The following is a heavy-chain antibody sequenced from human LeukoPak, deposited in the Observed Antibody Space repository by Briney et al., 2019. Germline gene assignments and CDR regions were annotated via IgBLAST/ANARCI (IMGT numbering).Heavy chain of an antibody. V-gene: IGHV4-39*01. CDR1: GGSISSSSYY. D-gene: IGHD2-21*01. J-gene: IGHJ4*02. CDR3: ARPVSAYCGGDCSDY. Sequence: SETLSLTCTVSGGSISSSSYYWGWIRQPPGKGLEWVGSIYYSGSTYYNPSLKSRVTISVHTSKNQFSLKLSSVTAADTAVYYCARPVSAYCGGDCSDYWGQGTLVTVSS. CDR2: IYYSGST.